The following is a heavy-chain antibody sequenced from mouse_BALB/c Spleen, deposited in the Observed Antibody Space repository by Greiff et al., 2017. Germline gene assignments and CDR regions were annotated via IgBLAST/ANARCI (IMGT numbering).Heavy chain of an antibody. CDR1: GFTFSSYA. CDR2: ISSGGST. Sequence: DVQLVESGGGLVKPGGSLKLSCAASGFTFSSYAMSWVRQTPEKRLEWVASISSGGSTYYPDSVKGRFTISRDDARNILYLQMSSLRSEDTAMYYCARYDYEDYAMDYWGQGTSVTVSS. D-gene: IGHD2-4*01. V-gene: IGHV5-6-5*01. CDR3: ARYDYEDYAMDY. J-gene: IGHJ4*01.